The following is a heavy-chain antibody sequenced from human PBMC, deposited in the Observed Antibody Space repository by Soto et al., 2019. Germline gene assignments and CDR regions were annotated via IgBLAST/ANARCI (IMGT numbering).Heavy chain of an antibody. D-gene: IGHD3-22*01. CDR3: ARVLVVVRGMDV. Sequence: SETLSLTCTVSGGSISSGGYSWSWIRQHPGKGLEWIGYIYYSGSTYYNPSLKSRVTISVDTSKNQFSLKLSSVTAADTAVYYCARVLVVVRGMDVWGQGTTVTVSS. V-gene: IGHV4-31*03. CDR2: IYYSGST. CDR1: GGSISSGGYS. J-gene: IGHJ6*02.